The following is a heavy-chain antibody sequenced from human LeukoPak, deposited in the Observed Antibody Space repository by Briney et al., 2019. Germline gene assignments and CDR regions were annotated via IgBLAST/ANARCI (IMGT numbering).Heavy chain of an antibody. J-gene: IGHJ4*02. CDR2: ISAYNGNT. Sequence: ASVKVSCKASGGTFSSYAISWVRQAPGQGLEWMGWISAYNGNTNYAQKLQGRVTMTTDTSTSTAYMELRSLRSDDTAVYYCARAGIITGTERYFDYWGQGTLVTVSS. V-gene: IGHV1-18*01. D-gene: IGHD1-7*01. CDR1: GGTFSSYA. CDR3: ARAGIITGTERYFDY.